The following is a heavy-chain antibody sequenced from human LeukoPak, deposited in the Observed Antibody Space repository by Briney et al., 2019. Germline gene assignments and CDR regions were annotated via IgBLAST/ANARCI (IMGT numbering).Heavy chain of an antibody. CDR2: ISSSGSTI. D-gene: IGHD3-16*02. CDR3: ARDLGSGYYDYVWGSYRYTGGDPYFDY. CDR1: GFTFSDYY. Sequence: PGGSLRLSCAASGFTFSDYYMSWLRQAPGKGLEWVSYISSSGSTIYYADSVKGRFTISRDNAKNSLYLQMNSLRAEDTAVYYCARDLGSGYYDYVWGSYRYTGGDPYFDYWGQGTLVTVSS. V-gene: IGHV3-11*04. J-gene: IGHJ4*02.